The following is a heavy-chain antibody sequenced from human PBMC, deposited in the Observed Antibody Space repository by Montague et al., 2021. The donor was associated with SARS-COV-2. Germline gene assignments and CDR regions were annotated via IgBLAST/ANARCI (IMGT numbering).Heavy chain of an antibody. J-gene: IGHJ4*02. D-gene: IGHD1-26*01. CDR3: ARTSASSDY. Sequence: CAISGDSVSRNSAAWNWIRQSPSRGLERLGRTYYRSKWYNDYAVSVKSRITINPDTSKNQISLQLNSVTPGDAAVYYCARTSASSDYWGQGTLVTVSS. V-gene: IGHV6-1*01. CDR2: TYYRSKWYN. CDR1: GDSVSRNSAA.